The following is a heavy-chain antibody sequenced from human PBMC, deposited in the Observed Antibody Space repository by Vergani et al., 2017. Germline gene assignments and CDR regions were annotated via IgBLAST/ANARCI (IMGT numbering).Heavy chain of an antibody. D-gene: IGHD6-6*01. CDR2: ISAYNGNT. CDR1: GYTFTSYG. CDR3: ARDPPGGSSTNWFDP. Sequence: QVQLVQSGAEVKKPGASVKVSCKASGYTFTSYGISWVRQAPGQGLEWMGWISAYNGNTNYAQKFQGRVTMTRDTSISTAYMELSRLRSDDTAVYYCARDPPGGSSTNWFDPWGQGTLVTVSS. J-gene: IGHJ5*02. V-gene: IGHV1-18*01.